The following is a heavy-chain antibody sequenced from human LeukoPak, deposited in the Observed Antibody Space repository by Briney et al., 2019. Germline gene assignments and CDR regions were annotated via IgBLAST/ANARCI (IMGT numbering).Heavy chain of an antibody. CDR3: ASGWFDDFDY. J-gene: IGHJ4*02. Sequence: ASVKVSCKASGYTFTNYAMNWVRQAPGQGLEWMGWIHPSTGNPTYAQDFTGRFVFSLDTSVSTAYLQISSLKAEDTAVYYCASGWFDDFDYWGQGALVTVSS. CDR1: GYTFTNYA. D-gene: IGHD6-19*01. CDR2: IHPSTGNP. V-gene: IGHV7-4-1*02.